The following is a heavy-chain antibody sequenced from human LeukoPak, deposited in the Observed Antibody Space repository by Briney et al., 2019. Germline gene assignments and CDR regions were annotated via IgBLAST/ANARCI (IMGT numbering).Heavy chain of an antibody. J-gene: IGHJ3*02. D-gene: IGHD3-16*01. V-gene: IGHV3-74*01. CDR1: GFTFSSYW. Sequence: GGSLRLSCAASGFTFSSYWMHWVRQAPGGGLVWVARITSDGSSTSHADSVKGRFTISRDNAKNTLYLRMNSLRAEDTAVYYCARDYAVGESFDIWGQGTLVTVSS. CDR2: ITSDGSST. CDR3: ARDYAVGESFDI.